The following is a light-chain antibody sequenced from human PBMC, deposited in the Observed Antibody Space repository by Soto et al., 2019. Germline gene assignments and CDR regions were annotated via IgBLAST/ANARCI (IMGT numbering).Light chain of an antibody. CDR2: EVS. V-gene: IGLV2-14*01. J-gene: IGLJ1*01. CDR1: SSDVGFYNY. Sequence: QSVLTQPASVSGSPGQSITISCTGTSSDVGFYNYVSWYQQHPGKAPKLMIYEVSNRPSGVSNRFSGSKSGNTASLTISGLQAEDEADYYCSSYRSSSTLYVFXTGTKVTVL. CDR3: SSYRSSSTLYV.